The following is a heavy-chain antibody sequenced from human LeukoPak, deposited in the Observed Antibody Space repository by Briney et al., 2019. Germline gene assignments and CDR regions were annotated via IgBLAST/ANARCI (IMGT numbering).Heavy chain of an antibody. J-gene: IGHJ5*02. D-gene: IGHD1-26*01. CDR1: GFTFSNAW. CDR2: IYSGGST. Sequence: PGGSLRLSCAASGFTFSNAWMSWVRQAPGKGLEWVSAIYSGGSTYYADSVKGRFSISRDNSKNTVHLQMNSLRAEDTAVYYCAKHLVGDSTTFDPWGQGTLVTVSS. V-gene: IGHV3-66*04. CDR3: AKHLVGDSTTFDP.